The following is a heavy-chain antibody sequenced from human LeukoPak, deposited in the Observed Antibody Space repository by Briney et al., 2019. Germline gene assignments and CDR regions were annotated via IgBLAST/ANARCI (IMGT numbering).Heavy chain of an antibody. CDR1: GGSISSGGYY. Sequence: TSETLSLTCTVSGGSISSGGYYWSWIRQHPGKGLEWIGYIYYSGSTYYNPSLMSRVTISVDTSKNQFSLKLSSVTAADTAVYYCARDTTGYFDYWGQGTLVTVSS. D-gene: IGHD1-26*01. CDR2: IYYSGST. CDR3: ARDTTGYFDY. J-gene: IGHJ4*02. V-gene: IGHV4-31*03.